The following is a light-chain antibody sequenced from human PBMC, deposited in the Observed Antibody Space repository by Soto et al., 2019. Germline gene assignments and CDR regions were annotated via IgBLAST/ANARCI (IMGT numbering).Light chain of an antibody. J-gene: IGKJ5*01. CDR1: QSFNSIY. Sequence: VALTQSPATLSLSPGARAALSGRASQSFNSIYLAWYQQKPGQAPRLLIYYTSTRATGFPDRFSGSGSGTDFTLTISRLEPEDFAVYYCQQYGSSRTFGQGTRLEI. CDR2: YTS. CDR3: QQYGSSRT. V-gene: IGKV3-20*01.